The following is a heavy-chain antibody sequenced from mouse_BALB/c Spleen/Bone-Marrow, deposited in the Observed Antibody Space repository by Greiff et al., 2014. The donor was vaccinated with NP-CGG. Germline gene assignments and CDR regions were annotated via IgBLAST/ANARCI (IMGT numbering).Heavy chain of an antibody. CDR2: IDPANGKT. CDR1: GFNIKDTY. Sequence: VHVKQSGAEPVKPGASVKLSCTASGFNIKDTYMHWVKQRPEQGLEWIGRIDPANGKTKYDPKFQGKATITADTSSNTAYLQLSSPTSEDTAVYYCARGHGYYVGYYFDNWGQGTTLTVSS. CDR3: ARGHGYYVGYYFDN. V-gene: IGHV14-3*02. D-gene: IGHD2-3*01. J-gene: IGHJ2*01.